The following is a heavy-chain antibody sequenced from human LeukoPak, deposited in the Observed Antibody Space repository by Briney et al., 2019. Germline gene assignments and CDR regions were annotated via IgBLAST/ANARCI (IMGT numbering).Heavy chain of an antibody. D-gene: IGHD2-21*01. V-gene: IGHV4-34*01. CDR3: AREACSGGDCTNFDY. CDR2: INDSETT. Sequence: PETLSLTCAVYGESFSGYYWSWIRQTPGQGLEWIGEINDSETTNYNPSLKSRATISVDTSKNQFSLKLSSVTAADTAFYYCAREACSGGDCTNFDYWGQGTLVTVSS. J-gene: IGHJ4*02. CDR1: GESFSGYY.